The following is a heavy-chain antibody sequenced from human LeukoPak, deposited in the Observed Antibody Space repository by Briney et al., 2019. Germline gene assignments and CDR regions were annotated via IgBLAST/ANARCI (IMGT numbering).Heavy chain of an antibody. J-gene: IGHJ4*02. CDR3: AKDFLGYYYDSSGYSYFDY. D-gene: IGHD3-22*01. CDR2: IKQDESEK. CDR1: GFTFSNYW. V-gene: IGHV3-7*01. Sequence: PGGSLRLSCAASGFTFSNYWMSWVRQGPGKGLEWVANIKQDESEKYYVDSVKGRFTISRDNAKNSLYLQMDSLRAEDTAVYYCAKDFLGYYYDSSGYSYFDYWGQGTLVTVSS.